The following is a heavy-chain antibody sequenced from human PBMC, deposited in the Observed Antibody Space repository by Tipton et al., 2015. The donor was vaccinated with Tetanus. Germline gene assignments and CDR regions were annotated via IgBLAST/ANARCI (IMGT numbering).Heavy chain of an antibody. CDR1: GFTFSSFA. V-gene: IGHV3-74*01. D-gene: IGHD4-23*01. CDR2: IKSDGSST. CDR3: ARDYGGTTYYYYYGMDV. J-gene: IGHJ6*02. Sequence: SLRLSCAASGFTFSSFAVSWVRQAPRKGLEWVSRIKSDGSSTSYADSVKGRFTISRDNAKNTLYLQMNSLRAEDTAVYYCARDYGGTTYYYYYGMDVWGQGTTVTVSS.